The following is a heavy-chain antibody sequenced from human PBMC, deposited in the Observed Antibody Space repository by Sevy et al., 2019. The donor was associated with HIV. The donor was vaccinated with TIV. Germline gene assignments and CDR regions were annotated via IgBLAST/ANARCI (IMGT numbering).Heavy chain of an antibody. D-gene: IGHD3-22*01. Sequence: GGSPRLSCAASGFTFSSYAMHWVRQAPGKGLEWVAVISYDGSNKYYADSVKGRFTISRDNSKNTLYLQMNSLRAEDTAVYYCAREGAYYYDSSGKAGFDYWGQGTLVTVSS. V-gene: IGHV3-30-3*01. CDR3: AREGAYYYDSSGKAGFDY. J-gene: IGHJ4*02. CDR1: GFTFSSYA. CDR2: ISYDGSNK.